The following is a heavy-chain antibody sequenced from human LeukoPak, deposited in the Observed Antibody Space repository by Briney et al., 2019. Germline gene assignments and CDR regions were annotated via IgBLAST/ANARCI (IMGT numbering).Heavy chain of an antibody. CDR3: AKGLYYLDY. V-gene: IGHV3-33*06. CDR1: GFTFSSYG. J-gene: IGHJ4*02. CDR2: IWYDGSNK. Sequence: PGRSLRLSCAASGFTFSSYGMRWVRQAPGKGLEWVAVIWYDGSNKYYADSVKGRFAISRDNSKNTLYLQMNSLRAEDTAVYYCAKGLYYLDYWGQGTLVTVSS.